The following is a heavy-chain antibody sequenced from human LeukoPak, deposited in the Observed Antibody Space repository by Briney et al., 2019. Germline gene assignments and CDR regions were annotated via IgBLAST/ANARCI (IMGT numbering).Heavy chain of an antibody. V-gene: IGHV3-21*01. Sequence: GGSLRLSCAASGFTFSSYSMNWVRQAPGKGLEWVSSISSSSSYIYYADSVKGRFTISRDNAKNSLYLQMNSLRAEDTAVYYCARFIVGAINWFDPWGQGTLVTVSS. CDR1: GFTFSSYS. CDR3: ARFIVGAINWFDP. J-gene: IGHJ5*02. CDR2: ISSSSSYI. D-gene: IGHD1-26*01.